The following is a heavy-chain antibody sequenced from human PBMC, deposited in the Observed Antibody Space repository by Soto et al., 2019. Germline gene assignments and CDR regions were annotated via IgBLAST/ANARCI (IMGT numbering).Heavy chain of an antibody. CDR2: IKGDGSEK. CDR1: GFTFTSYW. V-gene: IGHV3-7*01. J-gene: IGHJ6*02. Sequence: GGSLRLSCVASGFTFTSYWMSWVRQAPGKGLEWVANIKGDGSEKRYVDSVKGRLTISRDNAKNSVYLQMNSLRVEDAALYYCGRDEVRNGVGVWGQGTTVTVSS. CDR3: GRDEVRNGVGV.